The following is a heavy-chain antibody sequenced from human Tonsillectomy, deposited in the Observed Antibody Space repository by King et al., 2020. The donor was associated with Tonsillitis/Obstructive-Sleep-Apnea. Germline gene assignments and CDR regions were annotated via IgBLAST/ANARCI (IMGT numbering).Heavy chain of an antibody. CDR2: ISGSGDST. J-gene: IGHJ4*02. V-gene: IGHV3-23*04. CDR3: ASTPYGSGTYYYFDY. Sequence: VQLVESGGGLVQPGRSLRLSCEASGLTFSSHAMSWVRQAPEKGLEWVSGISGSGDSTYYAESMKGRFTISRDKSKNTLFLQMNSLRAEDTAVYYCASTPYGSGTYYYFDYWGQGTLVPVSS. CDR1: GLTFSSHA. D-gene: IGHD3-10*01.